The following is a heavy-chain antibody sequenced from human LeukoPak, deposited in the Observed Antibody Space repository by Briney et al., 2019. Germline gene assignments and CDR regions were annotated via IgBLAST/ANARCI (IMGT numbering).Heavy chain of an antibody. J-gene: IGHJ4*02. CDR1: GFTFSSYG. CDR3: ARGTSISSHPPCDY. Sequence: TGGSLRLSCAASGFTFSSYGMHWVRQAPGKGLEWVAFIRYDGSNKYYADSVKGRFTISRDNSKNTLYLQMNSLRAGDTAVYYCARGTSISSHPPCDYWGQGTLVTVSS. V-gene: IGHV3-30*02. CDR2: IRYDGSNK. D-gene: IGHD6-13*01.